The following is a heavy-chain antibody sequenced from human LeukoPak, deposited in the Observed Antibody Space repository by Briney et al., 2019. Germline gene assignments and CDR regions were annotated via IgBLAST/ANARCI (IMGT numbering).Heavy chain of an antibody. CDR2: MYLSGTT. CDR1: GDSINSLDL. V-gene: IGHV4-4*02. Sequence: SETLSLTCTVSGDSINSLDLWSWVRQPPGKGLEWIGEMYLSGTTHSNPSVKSRATISIDKSKNQFFLNLSSVTAADTAVYYCAGLVGRYSSGLYYYYFDYWGQGTLVTVSS. CDR3: AGLVGRYSSGLYYYYFDY. D-gene: IGHD3-22*01. J-gene: IGHJ4*02.